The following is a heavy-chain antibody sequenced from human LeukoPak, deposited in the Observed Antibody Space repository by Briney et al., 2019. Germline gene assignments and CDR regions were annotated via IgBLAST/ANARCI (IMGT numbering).Heavy chain of an antibody. CDR1: GASISSYY. CDR2: IYYSGST. Sequence: SQTLSLTCTVSGASISSYYSSWIRQPPGGGLEWGGYIYYSGSTNYNPSLKSRVTISVDTSRNQFALELSSVTAADTAVYYCARHATVEQQPRYWFDPWGQGTLVTVSS. CDR3: ARHATVEQQPRYWFDP. D-gene: IGHD6-13*01. V-gene: IGHV4-59*08. J-gene: IGHJ5*02.